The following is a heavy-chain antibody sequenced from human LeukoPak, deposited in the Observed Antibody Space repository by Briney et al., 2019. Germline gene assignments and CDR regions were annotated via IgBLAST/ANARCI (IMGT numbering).Heavy chain of an antibody. CDR3: ARDGQRWPVNTRGLFDS. V-gene: IGHV3-30*15. J-gene: IGHJ4*02. CDR1: GFTFSSYV. Sequence: PGGSLRLSCVVSGFTFSSYVMHWVRQAPGKGLEWVALMSYDGSNKYYGDSVKGRFTISRDNSKNTLYLHMSSLRNDDTAVYYCARDGQRWPVNTRGLFDSWGQGTLVTVSS. D-gene: IGHD5-18*01. CDR2: MSYDGSNK.